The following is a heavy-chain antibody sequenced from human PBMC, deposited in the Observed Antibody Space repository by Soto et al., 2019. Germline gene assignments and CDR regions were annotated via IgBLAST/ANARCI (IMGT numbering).Heavy chain of an antibody. D-gene: IGHD3-3*01. J-gene: IGHJ4*02. CDR2: MNNSGYSS. Sequence: EVQLLESGGGLVQPGGSLRLSCAASGFTFSSYAMSWVRQAPGKGLEWVATMNNSGYSSFYAESVKGRFTISRDNSRNTVYLQMHNLRGEDTAIYYCAKREEWLAYFDYWGQGTLVTVSS. CDR3: AKREEWLAYFDY. V-gene: IGHV3-23*01. CDR1: GFTFSSYA.